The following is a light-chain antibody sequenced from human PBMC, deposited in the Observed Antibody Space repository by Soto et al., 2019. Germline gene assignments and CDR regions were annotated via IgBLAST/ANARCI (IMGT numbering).Light chain of an antibody. J-gene: IGKJ4*01. CDR2: GAS. Sequence: EIVLTQSPGTLSLSPGERATLSCRARQSVSSSYLAWYQPKPGQAPRLLIYGASSRATGIQDRFSGSGSGTDFNLTISRRQPDDFAVNDGQQYGMSPPLTFGGGTKVEIK. V-gene: IGKV3-20*01. CDR1: QSVSSSY. CDR3: QQYGMSPPLT.